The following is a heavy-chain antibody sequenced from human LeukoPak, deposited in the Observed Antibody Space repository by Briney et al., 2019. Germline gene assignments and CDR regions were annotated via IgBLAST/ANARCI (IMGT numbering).Heavy chain of an antibody. CDR2: IYTSGTT. CDR1: GFIVSGHY. Sequence: GGSLRLSCAASGFIVSGHYMSWVRQAPGEGVEWVSLIYTSGTTTYADSVKRRFNISRDPSKNTVYLQMNRLRVEDTAVYYCARDKPGFLEGDMDVWGIGTPVTVSS. J-gene: IGHJ6*03. CDR3: ARDKPGFLEGDMDV. V-gene: IGHV3-53*01. D-gene: IGHD3-3*01.